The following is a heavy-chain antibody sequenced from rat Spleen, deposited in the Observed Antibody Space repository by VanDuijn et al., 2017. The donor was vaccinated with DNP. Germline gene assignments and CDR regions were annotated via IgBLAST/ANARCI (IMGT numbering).Heavy chain of an antibody. CDR3: ATRTTGIFDY. J-gene: IGHJ2*01. CDR2: ISTSGEYS. Sequence: EVQLVESGGGLVQPGRSMKLSCTASGFTFSSFPMAWVRQAPTKGLEWVATISTSGEYSHYRDSVKGRFTISRDNAKDTQYLQMDSLRPEDTATYYCATRTTGIFDYWGQGVMVTVSS. D-gene: IGHD1-6*01. V-gene: IGHV5-46*01. CDR1: GFTFSSFP.